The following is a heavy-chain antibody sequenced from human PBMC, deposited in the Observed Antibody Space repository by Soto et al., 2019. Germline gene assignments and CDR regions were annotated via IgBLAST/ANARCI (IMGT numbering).Heavy chain of an antibody. Sequence: GSLRLSCAASGFTFRSYGMHWVRQAPGKGLEWLAVISNDGTNKYLADSVKGRLPLSRDNSRNTLSLEINNLRPEDTAVYYCGKDTLDCSGGDCPLYYYYGMDVWGQGTTVTVSS. D-gene: IGHD2-15*01. J-gene: IGHJ6*02. V-gene: IGHV3-30*18. CDR3: GKDTLDCSGGDCPLYYYYGMDV. CDR1: GFTFRSYG. CDR2: ISNDGTNK.